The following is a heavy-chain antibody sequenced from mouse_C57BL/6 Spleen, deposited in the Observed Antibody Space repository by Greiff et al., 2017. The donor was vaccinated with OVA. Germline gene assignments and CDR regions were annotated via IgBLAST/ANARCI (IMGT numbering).Heavy chain of an antibody. J-gene: IGHJ3*01. V-gene: IGHV1-76*01. CDR3: ARGDWFAY. CDR1: GYTFTDYY. Sequence: VQLQQSGAELVRPGASVKLSCKASGYTFTDYYINWVKQRPGQGLEWIARIYPGSGNTYYNEKVKGKATLTAEKSSSTAYMQLSSLTSEDSAVYFCARGDWFAYWGQGTLVTVSA. CDR2: IYPGSGNT.